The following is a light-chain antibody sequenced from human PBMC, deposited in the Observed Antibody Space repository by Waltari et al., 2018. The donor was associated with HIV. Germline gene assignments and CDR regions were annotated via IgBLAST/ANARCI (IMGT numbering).Light chain of an antibody. Sequence: VFPQSPATLSFSPGEMATLSCRASQSVTSYLAWYQQKPGKATRLLIYDASNRATGIPARFSGSGSGTDFTLTISSLEPEDFAVYYCQQRSKGFGGGTKVEIK. CDR3: QQRSKG. V-gene: IGKV3-11*01. J-gene: IGKJ4*01. CDR1: QSVTSY. CDR2: DAS.